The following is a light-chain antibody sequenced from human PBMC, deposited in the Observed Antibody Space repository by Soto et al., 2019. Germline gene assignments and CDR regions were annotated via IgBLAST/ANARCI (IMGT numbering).Light chain of an antibody. Sequence: QSVLTQAPSASGTPGQRVTISCSGGSSNVGSNTVNWYQQFPGTAPKLLIYSDNQRPSGVPDRFSGSKSGTSASLAISGLQSEDEADYYCAAWDDSLNGHVIFGGGTKLTVL. CDR1: SSNVGSNT. CDR2: SDN. CDR3: AAWDDSLNGHVI. J-gene: IGLJ2*01. V-gene: IGLV1-44*01.